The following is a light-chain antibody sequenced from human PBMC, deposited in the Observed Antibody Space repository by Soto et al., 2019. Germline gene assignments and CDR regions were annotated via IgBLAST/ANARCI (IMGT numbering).Light chain of an antibody. CDR1: QNIWRL. CDR3: QHYNSFSRT. V-gene: IGKV1-12*01. J-gene: IGKJ1*01. CDR2: DAS. Sequence: DIQMTQSPSSVSASVGDRVTITCRASQNIWRLLAWYQQKPGKAPELLIYDASSLQSGVPPRFSGSGSGTDFTLTITRLQPDDFATYYCQHYNSFSRTFGQGTKVDIK.